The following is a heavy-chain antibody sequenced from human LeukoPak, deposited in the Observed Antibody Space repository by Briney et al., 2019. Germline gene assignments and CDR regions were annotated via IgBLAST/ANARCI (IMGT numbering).Heavy chain of an antibody. CDR3: AKWELGGSIPSLPDY. CDR1: GFNFDGYA. J-gene: IGHJ4*02. D-gene: IGHD1-26*01. Sequence: LAGGSLRLSCVVSGFNFDGYAMHWVRQVPGKGLEWISGISWGGSNIEYADSVKGRFTISRDNSKNTLYLQMNSLRAEDTAVYYCAKWELGGSIPSLPDYWGQGTLVTVSS. CDR2: ISWGGSNI. V-gene: IGHV3-9*01.